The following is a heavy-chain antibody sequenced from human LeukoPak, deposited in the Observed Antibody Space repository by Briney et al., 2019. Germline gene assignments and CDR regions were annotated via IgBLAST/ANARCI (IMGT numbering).Heavy chain of an antibody. V-gene: IGHV4-34*01. CDR2: VYESGTT. D-gene: IGHD2-15*01. Sequence: SETLSLACAVYGESLNSYYWSWVRQPPGEGLEWIGEVYESGTTEYNPSLKSRVTISMVPSKQQFSLSLSSVTAADTAVYYCARGAWATRLGSWGLGTPVIVSS. CDR3: ARGAWATRLGS. J-gene: IGHJ4*02. CDR1: GESLNSYY.